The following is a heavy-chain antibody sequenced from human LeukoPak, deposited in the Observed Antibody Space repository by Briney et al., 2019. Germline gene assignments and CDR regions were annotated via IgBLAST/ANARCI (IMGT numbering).Heavy chain of an antibody. D-gene: IGHD3-16*01. CDR3: AKDRWGTSNYFDY. J-gene: IGHJ4*02. CDR2: TYSNGRT. Sequence: GGSLRLSCAASGFTVSSNYMSWVRQAPGKGLEWVSVTYSNGRTYYADSVKGRFTISRDISKNTLYLQMNSLRAEDTAVYYCAKDRWGTSNYFDYWGQGTLVTVSS. V-gene: IGHV3-53*01. CDR1: GFTVSSNY.